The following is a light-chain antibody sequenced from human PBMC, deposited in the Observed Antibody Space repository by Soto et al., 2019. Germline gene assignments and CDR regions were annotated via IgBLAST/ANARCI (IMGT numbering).Light chain of an antibody. Sequence: DIQMTQSPSTLASSVGDRVTITCRASQSISSCLAWYQQKPGKAPKLLIYDASSLASGVPSRFSGSGSGTEFTLTISSLQPDDFATYYCQQYNSYSWTFGQGTKVDIK. CDR3: QQYNSYSWT. CDR1: QSISSC. J-gene: IGKJ1*01. V-gene: IGKV1-5*01. CDR2: DAS.